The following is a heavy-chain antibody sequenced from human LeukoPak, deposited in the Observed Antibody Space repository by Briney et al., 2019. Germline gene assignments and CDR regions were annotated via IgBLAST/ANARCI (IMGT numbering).Heavy chain of an antibody. D-gene: IGHD5-18*01. V-gene: IGHV4-39*01. CDR1: GGSISSGSYY. CDR3: ARHQNRPYSYGPLALDY. J-gene: IGHJ4*02. CDR2: TYYSGST. Sequence: SETLSLTCTVSGGSISSGSYYWGWIRQPPGKGLEWIGSTYYSGSTYYNPSLKSRVTISVDTPKNQFSLKLSSVTAADTAVYYCARHQNRPYSYGPLALDYWGQGTLVTVSS.